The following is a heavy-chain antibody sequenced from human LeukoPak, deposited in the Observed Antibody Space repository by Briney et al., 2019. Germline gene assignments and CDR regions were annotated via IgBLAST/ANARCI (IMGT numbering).Heavy chain of an antibody. CDR3: ARDTRYQLLSSLWSPKSGIWFDP. V-gene: IGHV1-2*02. CDR1: GGTFSSYA. J-gene: IGHJ5*02. CDR2: INPNSGGT. D-gene: IGHD2-2*01. Sequence: ASVKVSCKASGGTFSSYAISWVRQAPGQGLEWMGWINPNSGGTNYAQKFQGRVTMTRDTSISTAYMELSRLRSDDTAVYYCARDTRYQLLSSLWSPKSGIWFDPWGQGTLVTVSS.